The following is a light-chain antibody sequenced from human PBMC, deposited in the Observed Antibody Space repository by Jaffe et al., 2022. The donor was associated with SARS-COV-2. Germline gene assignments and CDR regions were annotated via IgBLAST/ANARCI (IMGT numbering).Light chain of an antibody. CDR2: DVT. Sequence: QSALTQPASVSGSPGQSITISCTGTSSDVGRYNYVSWYQHHPGRAPKLLIFDVTNRPSGVSNRFSGSKSGDTASLTISGLQAEDEGDYYCTSYTSSSTLYVFGTGTKVTVL. V-gene: IGLV2-14*03. CDR1: SSDVGRYNY. CDR3: TSYTSSSTLYV. J-gene: IGLJ1*01.